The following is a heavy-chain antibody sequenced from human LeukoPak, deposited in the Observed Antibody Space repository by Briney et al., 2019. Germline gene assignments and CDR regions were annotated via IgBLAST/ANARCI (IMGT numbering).Heavy chain of an antibody. J-gene: IGHJ3*02. CDR3: ATQSPDYSIGPSYGSFNI. CDR1: GFTFHNYA. V-gene: IGHV3-23*01. Sequence: GGSLRLSCEASGFTFHNYAMAWVRQAPGEGLEYVSSIGASGDNIYYGCSVKGRFTFSRDNSKNTLFLQMNSLRAEDTALYYCATQSPDYSIGPSYGSFNIWGQGTKVTVSS. CDR2: IGASGDNI. D-gene: IGHD3-10*01.